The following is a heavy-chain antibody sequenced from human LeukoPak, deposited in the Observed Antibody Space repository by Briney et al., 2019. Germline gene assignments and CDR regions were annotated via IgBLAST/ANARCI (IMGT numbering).Heavy chain of an antibody. CDR2: ISHTAST. V-gene: IGHV4-59*11. Sequence: KSSETLSLTCTVSGGSMSHHWSWIRQSPGKGLEWIGYISHTASTNYNPSLKSRVTLSIDTSKSQLSFQLTSVTAADTAVYYCARWSASITNFDLWGRGTLVTVSS. CDR1: GGSMSHH. J-gene: IGHJ2*01. D-gene: IGHD3-3*01. CDR3: ARWSASITNFDL.